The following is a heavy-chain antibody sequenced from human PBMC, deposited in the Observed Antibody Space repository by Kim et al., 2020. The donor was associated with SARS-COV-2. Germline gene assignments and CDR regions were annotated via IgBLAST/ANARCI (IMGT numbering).Heavy chain of an antibody. CDR2: IYYSGST. V-gene: IGHV4-59*08. J-gene: IGHJ3*02. CDR1: GGSISSYY. Sequence: SETLSLTCTVSGGSISSYYWSWIRQPPGKGLEWIGYIYYSGSTNYNPSLKSRVTISVDTSKNQFSLKLSSVTAADTAVYYCARHYSSSWYGSNDAFDIWGQGTMVTVSS. D-gene: IGHD6-13*01. CDR3: ARHYSSSWYGSNDAFDI.